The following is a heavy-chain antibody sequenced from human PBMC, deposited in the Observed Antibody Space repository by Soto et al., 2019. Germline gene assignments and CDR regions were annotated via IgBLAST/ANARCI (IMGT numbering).Heavy chain of an antibody. J-gene: IGHJ4*02. V-gene: IGHV1-69*13. D-gene: IGHD4-17*01. CDR3: ARIKPNAYGDFDFDS. Sequence: SVKVSCKASGGTFSSYAISWVRQAPGQGLEWMGGIIPIFGTANYAQKFQGRVTITADESTSTAYMELSSLRSEDTAVYYCARIKPNAYGDFDFDSWAREPWSPSPQ. CDR2: IIPIFGTA. CDR1: GGTFSSYA.